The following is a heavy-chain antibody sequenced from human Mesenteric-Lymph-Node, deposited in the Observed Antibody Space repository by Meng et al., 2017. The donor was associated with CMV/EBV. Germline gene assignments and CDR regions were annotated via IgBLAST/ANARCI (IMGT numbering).Heavy chain of an antibody. Sequence: GESLKISCAASGFTFSSYEMNWVRQAPGKGLEWLSHISSSATSIYYADSVRGRFTISRDYAKNSVYLQMHSLRAEDTAVYYCAREGSYYYGMDVWGQGTTVTVSS. CDR1: GFTFSSYE. V-gene: IGHV3-48*03. CDR3: AREGSYYYGMDV. CDR2: ISSSATSI. J-gene: IGHJ6*02. D-gene: IGHD2-15*01.